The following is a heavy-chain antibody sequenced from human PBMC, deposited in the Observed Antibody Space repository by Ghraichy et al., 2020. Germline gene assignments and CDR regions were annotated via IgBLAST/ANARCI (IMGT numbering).Heavy chain of an antibody. CDR1: GGSISSYY. V-gene: IGHV4-59*01. Sequence: GSLRLSCTVSGGSISSYYWSWIRQPPGKGLEWIGYIYYSGSTNYNPSLKSRVTISVDTSKHQFSLKLSSVTAADTAVYYCARGHYDSSGWAYYMDVWGKGTTVTVSS. CDR3: ARGHYDSSGWAYYMDV. D-gene: IGHD3-22*01. J-gene: IGHJ6*03. CDR2: IYYSGST.